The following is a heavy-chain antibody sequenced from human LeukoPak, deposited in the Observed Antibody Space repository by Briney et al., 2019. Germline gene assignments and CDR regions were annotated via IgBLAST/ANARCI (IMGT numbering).Heavy chain of an antibody. Sequence: GRSLRLPCAASGFTFSRYGMHWVRQAPGKGLEWVAIIWYDGSNQYYADSVKGRFTISKDNSKNTLYLQMNSLRVEDTAIYYCANGNGQRFLEWLHETYFDCWGQGTLVTVSS. V-gene: IGHV3-33*06. D-gene: IGHD3-3*01. CDR3: ANGNGQRFLEWLHETYFDC. CDR1: GFTFSRYG. CDR2: IWYDGSNQ. J-gene: IGHJ4*02.